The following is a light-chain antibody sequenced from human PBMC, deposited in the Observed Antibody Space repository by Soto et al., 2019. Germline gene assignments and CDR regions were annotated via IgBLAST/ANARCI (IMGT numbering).Light chain of an antibody. V-gene: IGKV3D-20*01. CDR1: QSVSSSY. CDR3: QQYGSSPRT. Sequence: EIVLTQSPATLSLSPGERATLSCGVSQSVSSSYLAWYQQKPGLAPRLLIYDASSRATGIPDRFSGSGSGTDFTLTISRLEPEDFAVYYCQQYGSSPRTFGGGTKVDIK. CDR2: DAS. J-gene: IGKJ4*01.